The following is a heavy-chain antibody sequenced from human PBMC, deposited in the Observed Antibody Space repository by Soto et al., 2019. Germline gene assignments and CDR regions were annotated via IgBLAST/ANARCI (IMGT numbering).Heavy chain of an antibody. D-gene: IGHD3-22*01. CDR1: GGTFSSYA. Sequence: SVKVSCKASGGTFSSYAISWVRQAPGQGLEWMGGIIPIFGTANYAQKFQGRVTITADESTSTAYMELSSLRSEDTAVFYCASKGYDSSGYYYYWGQGTLVTVSS. CDR2: IIPIFGTA. V-gene: IGHV1-69*13. CDR3: ASKGYDSSGYYYY. J-gene: IGHJ4*02.